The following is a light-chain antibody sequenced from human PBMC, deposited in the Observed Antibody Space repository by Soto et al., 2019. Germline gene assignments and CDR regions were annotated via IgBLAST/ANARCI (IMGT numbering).Light chain of an antibody. CDR3: QQYGSSPRT. CDR1: QSVGSTY. Sequence: ESQLTQSTGPQSLAPGERVALACSGSQSVGSTYVAWYQRKPGQAPRLLIYGTSNRATGIPDRFSGSGSGTDFSLTISSLEPGDLAVYYGQQYGSSPRTFGQGTKVDIK. J-gene: IGKJ1*01. V-gene: IGKV3-20*01. CDR2: GTS.